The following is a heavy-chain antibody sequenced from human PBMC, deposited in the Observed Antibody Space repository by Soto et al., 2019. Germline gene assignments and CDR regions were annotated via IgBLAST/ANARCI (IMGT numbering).Heavy chain of an antibody. CDR3: ARAPPLVGSGYDE. CDR2: IYDSGRT. J-gene: IGHJ4*02. D-gene: IGHD3-3*01. CDR1: GGSVSRGTYY. Sequence: QAHLQESGPGLVKPSETLSLTCTVSGGSVSRGTYYWSWIRQSPGKGLEWIGFIYDSGRTNYNPSLTGRLTITLVTSNNHFSLKLTSVTAADTAVYYCARAPPLVGSGYDEWGPGTRVTVSS. V-gene: IGHV4-61*01.